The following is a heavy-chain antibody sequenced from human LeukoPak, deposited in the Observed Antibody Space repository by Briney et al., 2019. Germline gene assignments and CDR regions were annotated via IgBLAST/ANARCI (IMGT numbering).Heavy chain of an antibody. CDR2: IYPGDSDT. CDR3: ARQRSRNRYYYYYMDV. Sequence: GESLQISCKGSRYIFTSYWIGWVRQLPGKGLEWMGIIYPGDSDTRYSPSFQGQVTISADKSISTAYLQWSSLKASDTAMYYCARQRSRNRYYYYYMDVWGKGTTVTVSS. D-gene: IGHD6-13*01. J-gene: IGHJ6*03. V-gene: IGHV5-51*01. CDR1: RYIFTSYW.